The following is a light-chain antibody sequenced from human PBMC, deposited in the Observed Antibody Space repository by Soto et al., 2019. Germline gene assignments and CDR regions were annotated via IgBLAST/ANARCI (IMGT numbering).Light chain of an antibody. CDR1: SSDVGSYNL. Sequence: QSALTQPASVSGSPGQSITISCTGTSSDVGSYNLVSWYQQHPGKAPKLMIYEGSKWPSGVSNRFSGSKSGNTASLTISGLQAEDEADYDCCSYAGSSTLYVVFGGGTKLTVL. V-gene: IGLV2-23*01. CDR2: EGS. CDR3: CSYAGSSTLYVV. J-gene: IGLJ2*01.